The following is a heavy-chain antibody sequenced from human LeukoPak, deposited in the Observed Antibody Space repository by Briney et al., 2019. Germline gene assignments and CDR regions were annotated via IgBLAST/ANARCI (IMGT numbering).Heavy chain of an antibody. Sequence: SETLSLTCTVSGGSISSYYWSWIRQPPGKGLEWIGYIYYSGSTNYNPSFKSRVTISVDTSKNQFSLKLSSVTAADTAVYYCARGRTTNLWFGELFRNWYFDLWGRGTLVTVSS. CDR1: GGSISSYY. V-gene: IGHV4-59*01. CDR3: ARGRTTNLWFGELFRNWYFDL. D-gene: IGHD3-10*01. CDR2: IYYSGST. J-gene: IGHJ2*01.